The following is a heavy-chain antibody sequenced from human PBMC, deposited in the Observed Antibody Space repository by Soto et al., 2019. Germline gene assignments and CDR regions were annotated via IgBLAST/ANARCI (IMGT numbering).Heavy chain of an antibody. CDR2: IGTIGDT. CDR3: ARKYPGTRPLDY. J-gene: IGHJ4*02. CDR1: GFTFSTYA. V-gene: IGHV3-23*01. Sequence: XVSLRLSCSASGFTFSTYAMNWVRQAPGKGLEWVSVIGTIGDTYYADSVKGRFTISRDNSKTTLYLQMDSLRDEDTAQYYCARKYPGTRPLDYWGQGTLVTVSS.